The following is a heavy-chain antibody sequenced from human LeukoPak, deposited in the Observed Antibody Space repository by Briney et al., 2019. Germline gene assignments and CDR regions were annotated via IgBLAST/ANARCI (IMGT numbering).Heavy chain of an antibody. V-gene: IGHV7-4-1*02. J-gene: IGHJ4*02. CDR1: GYTLTSYA. CDR2: INTNTGNP. CDR3: ARDFFPQTYYYDSSGPQGY. D-gene: IGHD3-22*01. Sequence: ASVKVSCKASGYTLTSYAMNWVRQAPGQGLEWMGWINTNTGNPTYAQGFTGRFVFSLDTSVSTAYLQISSLKAEDTAVYYCARDFFPQTYYYDSSGPQGYWGQGTLVTVSS.